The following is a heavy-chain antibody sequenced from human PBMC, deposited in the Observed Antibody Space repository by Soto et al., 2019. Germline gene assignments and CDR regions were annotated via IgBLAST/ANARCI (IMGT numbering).Heavy chain of an antibody. Sequence: QMQLVQSGPEVKKPGTSVKVSCKASGFTFTSSAMQWVRQARGQRLEWIGWIVVGSGNTNYAQKVQQRVTITRDMSTSTAYLELSSLRSEDTAVYYCAAADYYGSGSYMVYGMDVWGIGTTVTVSS. V-gene: IGHV1-58*02. CDR1: GFTFTSSA. J-gene: IGHJ6*04. CDR3: AAADYYGSGSYMVYGMDV. D-gene: IGHD3-10*01. CDR2: IVVGSGNT.